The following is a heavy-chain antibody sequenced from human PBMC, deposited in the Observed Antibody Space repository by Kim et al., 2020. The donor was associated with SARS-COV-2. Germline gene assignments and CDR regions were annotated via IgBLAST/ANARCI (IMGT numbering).Heavy chain of an antibody. CDR3: ARLRTFDF. D-gene: IGHD4-17*01. V-gene: IGHV1-2*02. CDR1: GYTFSHYY. J-gene: IGHJ4*02. Sequence: ASVKVSCKASGYTFSHYYIHWVRQAPGQGLEWMGWINPSSGGTNFAQKFQGRVTMTRDTSITTVYMELSRLTSDDTVVYYCARLRTFDFWGQGTLVTVSS. CDR2: INPSSGGT.